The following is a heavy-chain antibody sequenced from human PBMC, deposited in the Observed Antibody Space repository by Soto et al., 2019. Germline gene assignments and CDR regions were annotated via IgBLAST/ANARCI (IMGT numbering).Heavy chain of an antibody. Sequence: QVQLQESGPGLVKPSQTLSLTCTVSGGSISSVDYYWSWIRQPPGKGLEWSGYIYYSGSTYYNPSLKSRVTISVDTSKNQFSLKLSSVTAADTAVYYCARTMIVVKGFDYWGQGTLVTVSS. CDR1: GGSISSVDYY. D-gene: IGHD3-22*01. CDR3: ARTMIVVKGFDY. V-gene: IGHV4-30-4*01. CDR2: IYYSGST. J-gene: IGHJ4*02.